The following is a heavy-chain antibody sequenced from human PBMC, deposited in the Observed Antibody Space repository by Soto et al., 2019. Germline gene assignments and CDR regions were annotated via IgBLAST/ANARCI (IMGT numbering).Heavy chain of an antibody. CDR3: VKRPDRSGSLYYFDS. CDR2: ISAGGANT. V-gene: IGHV3-23*01. Sequence: GGSLRLSCAASGFTFGSYAMTWVRQAPGKGLDWVSSISAGGANTYYAESVKGRFTISRDNSKNTLYLQMNSLRAEDTALYYCVKRPDRSGSLYYFDSWGQGTLVTVSS. CDR1: GFTFGSYA. D-gene: IGHD3-10*01. J-gene: IGHJ4*02.